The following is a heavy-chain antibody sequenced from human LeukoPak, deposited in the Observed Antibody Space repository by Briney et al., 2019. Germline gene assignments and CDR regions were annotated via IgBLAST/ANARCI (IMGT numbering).Heavy chain of an antibody. J-gene: IGHJ4*02. CDR2: ISGSGGST. CDR1: GLTFSIYG. V-gene: IGHV3-23*01. CDR3: AKVTAKNMVRGVGGFDY. D-gene: IGHD3-10*01. Sequence: GGSLRLSCAASGLTFSIYGMTWVRQAPGKGLEWVSSISGSGGSTYYADSVKGWFTISRDNSKNTVYLQMNSLRAEDTAVYYCAKVTAKNMVRGVGGFDYWGQGTLVTVSS.